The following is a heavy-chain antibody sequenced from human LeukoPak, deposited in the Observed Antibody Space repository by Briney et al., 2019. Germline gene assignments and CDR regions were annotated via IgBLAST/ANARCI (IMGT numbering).Heavy chain of an antibody. D-gene: IGHD3-22*01. CDR2: IYYSGST. Sequence: SETLSLTCTVSGGPISSYYWSWIRQPPGKGLEWIGYIYYSGSTNYNPSLKSRVTISVDTSKNQFSLKLSSVTAADTAVYYCARDYYDSSGLNWFDPWGQGTLVTVSS. CDR1: GGPISSYY. CDR3: ARDYYDSSGLNWFDP. J-gene: IGHJ5*02. V-gene: IGHV4-59*12.